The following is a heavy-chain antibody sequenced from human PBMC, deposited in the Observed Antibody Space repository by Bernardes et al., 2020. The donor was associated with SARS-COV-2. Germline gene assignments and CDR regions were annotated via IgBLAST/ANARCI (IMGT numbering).Heavy chain of an antibody. CDR1: GLIFSNYW. V-gene: IGHV3-74*01. CDR3: TRGGYEPFDY. CDR2: INTDGSST. Sequence: GGSLRLSCAASGLIFSNYWMHWVRQAPGEGLVWVSRINTDGSSTSYADSVKGRFTISKDNAKNTLYLEMNSLRAEDTAVYYCTRGGYEPFDYWSQGTLVTVSS. J-gene: IGHJ4*02. D-gene: IGHD5-12*01.